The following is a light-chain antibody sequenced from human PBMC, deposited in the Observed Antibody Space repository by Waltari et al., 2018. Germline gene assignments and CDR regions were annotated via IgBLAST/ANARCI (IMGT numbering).Light chain of an antibody. Sequence: DIQMTQSPSSLSASVGATLTITCRARQCISSYLAWYQHKPGKAPKPLIYYASNLESGVPSRFSGSGSGTEFTLTISSLQPEDFATYYCQQYNSAPFTFGPGTKLDIK. CDR3: QQYNSAPFT. CDR1: QCISSY. J-gene: IGKJ3*01. V-gene: IGKV1-16*01. CDR2: YAS.